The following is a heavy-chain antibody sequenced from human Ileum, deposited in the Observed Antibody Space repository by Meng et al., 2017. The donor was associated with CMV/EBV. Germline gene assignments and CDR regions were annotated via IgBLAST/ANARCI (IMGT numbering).Heavy chain of an antibody. CDR3: ARDHLVITIFGVAKAVGMDV. CDR2: INHSGST. V-gene: IGHV4-34*01. Sequence: FSGYYWSWIRQPPGKGLEWIGEINHSGSTNYNPSLKSRVTISVDTSKNQFSLKLSSVTAADTAVYYCARDHLVITIFGVAKAVGMDVWGQGTTVTVSS. CDR1: FSGYY. J-gene: IGHJ6*02. D-gene: IGHD3-3*01.